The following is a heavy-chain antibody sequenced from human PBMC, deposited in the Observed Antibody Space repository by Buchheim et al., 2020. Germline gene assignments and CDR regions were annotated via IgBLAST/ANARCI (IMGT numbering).Heavy chain of an antibody. V-gene: IGHV4-4*02. CDR3: AREGGVGYCSSTSCYGSRWFDP. J-gene: IGHJ5*02. CDR2: IYHSGST. Sequence: QVQLQESGPGLVKPSGTLSLTCAVSGGSISSSNWWSWVRQPPGKGLEWIGEIYHSGSTNYNPSLKSRVTISVDKSKNQFPPKLSSVTAADTAVYYCAREGGVGYCSSTSCYGSRWFDPWGQGTL. CDR1: GGSISSSNW. D-gene: IGHD2-2*01.